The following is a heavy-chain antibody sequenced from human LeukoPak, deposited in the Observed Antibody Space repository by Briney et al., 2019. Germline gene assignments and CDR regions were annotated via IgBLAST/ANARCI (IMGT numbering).Heavy chain of an antibody. CDR1: GASISAYY. CDR3: ARDYPWFDY. V-gene: IGHV4-59*01. D-gene: IGHD3-16*02. J-gene: IGHJ4*02. Sequence: SETLSLTCTVSGASISAYYWSWIRQSPGKELTWIGFVHSSGTTKYNPSLNGRVTISVDTSKNQLSLRLNSVTPADTAVYFCARDYPWFDYWGQGTLVTVSS. CDR2: VHSSGTT.